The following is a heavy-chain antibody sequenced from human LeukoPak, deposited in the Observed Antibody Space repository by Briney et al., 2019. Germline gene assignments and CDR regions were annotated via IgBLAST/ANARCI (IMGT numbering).Heavy chain of an antibody. Sequence: GESLKISCKGSGYTFTNYWIGWVRQMPGKGLEWMGIINPGDSDTRYSSSFQGQVTISADKSISTTYLQWSSLKAADSAIYHCARGWNFDYWGQGTLVTVSS. D-gene: IGHD6-19*01. CDR2: INPGDSDT. CDR1: GYTFTNYW. V-gene: IGHV5-51*01. CDR3: ARGWNFDY. J-gene: IGHJ4*02.